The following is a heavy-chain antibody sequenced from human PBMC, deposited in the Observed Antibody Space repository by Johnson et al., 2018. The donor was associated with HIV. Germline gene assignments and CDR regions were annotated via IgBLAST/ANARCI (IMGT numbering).Heavy chain of an antibody. CDR3: ARSVNAGRPFDI. J-gene: IGHJ3*02. Sequence: QVQLVESGGGVVQPGGSLRLSCAASGFTFSSYGMHWVRQAPGKGLEWVAFIWYDDSNEYYGESVKGRFTISRDNAKNSLYLQMNSLRAEDTAVYFCARSVNAGRPFDIWGQGTLVTVSS. V-gene: IGHV3-33*01. CDR2: IWYDDSNE. CDR1: GFTFSSYG. D-gene: IGHD2-8*01.